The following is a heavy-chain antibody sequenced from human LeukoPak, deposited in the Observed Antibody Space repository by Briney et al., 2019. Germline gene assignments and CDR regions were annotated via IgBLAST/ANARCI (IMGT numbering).Heavy chain of an antibody. Sequence: PSETLSLTCTVSGGSINSGGYYWSWIRQPPGKGLEWIGYIYHSGSTYYNPSLKSRVTISVDRSKNQFSLKLSSVTAADTAVYYCASVAPITMVRGVKALAFDYWGQGTLVTVSS. CDR2: IYHSGST. CDR1: GGSINSGGYY. J-gene: IGHJ4*02. V-gene: IGHV4-30-2*01. D-gene: IGHD3-10*01. CDR3: ASVAPITMVRGVKALAFDY.